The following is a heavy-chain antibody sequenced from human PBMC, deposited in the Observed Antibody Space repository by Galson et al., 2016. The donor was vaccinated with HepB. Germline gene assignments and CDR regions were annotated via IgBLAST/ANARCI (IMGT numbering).Heavy chain of an antibody. V-gene: IGHV4-59*01. Sequence: SETLSLTCTVSGDSIRSYYWNWIRQPPGRGLEWIGYVHHSGNSNYNPSLKSRVTMSVDTSKNQFSLKLSSVIAADTAVYYCAKWSELKWALDIWGLGTLVTVSS. CDR3: AKWSELKWALDI. D-gene: IGHD3-3*01. J-gene: IGHJ3*02. CDR2: VHHSGNS. CDR1: GDSIRSYY.